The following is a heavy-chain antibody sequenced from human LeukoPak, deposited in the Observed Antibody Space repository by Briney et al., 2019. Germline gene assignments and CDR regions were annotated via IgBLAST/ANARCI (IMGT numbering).Heavy chain of an antibody. Sequence: GGSLRLSCAAFGFTVSSNYMSWVRQAPGKGLEWVSYISSSSSTIYYADSVKGRFTISRDNAKNSLYLQMNSLRAEDTAVYYCARDLAAADGAFDIWGQGTMVTVSS. CDR2: ISSSSSTI. V-gene: IGHV3-48*01. CDR3: ARDLAAADGAFDI. D-gene: IGHD6-13*01. J-gene: IGHJ3*02. CDR1: GFTVSSNY.